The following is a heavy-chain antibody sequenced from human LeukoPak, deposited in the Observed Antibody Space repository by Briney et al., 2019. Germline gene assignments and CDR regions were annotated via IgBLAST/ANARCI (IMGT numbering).Heavy chain of an antibody. CDR3: TKLKGWYGEGFFDY. CDR2: LYSGGAT. Sequence: GGSLRLSCAASGFTVSSNYMSWVRQPAGKGLEWVSVLYSGGATFYADSVKGRFTISRDTSKNTLYLQMNDLRADDTAVYYCTKLKGWYGEGFFDYWGQGTLVTVLS. J-gene: IGHJ4*02. CDR1: GFTVSSNY. D-gene: IGHD6-19*01. V-gene: IGHV3-53*01.